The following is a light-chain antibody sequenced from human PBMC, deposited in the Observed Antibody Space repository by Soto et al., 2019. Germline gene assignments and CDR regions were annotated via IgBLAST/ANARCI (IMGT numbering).Light chain of an antibody. Sequence: DIVMTQSPDSLAVSLGERATINCKSSQSVLYSSNNKNYLAWYQQKPGQPPKLLIYWASTRESGVPDRFSGSGSGTDFTLNISSLQAEDVAVYYCQQYYSTPLTFGGGTQVAIK. CDR1: QSVLYSSNNKNY. J-gene: IGKJ4*01. CDR2: WAS. V-gene: IGKV4-1*01. CDR3: QQYYSTPLT.